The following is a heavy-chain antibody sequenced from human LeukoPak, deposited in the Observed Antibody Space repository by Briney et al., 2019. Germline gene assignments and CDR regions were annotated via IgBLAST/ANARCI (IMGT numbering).Heavy chain of an antibody. V-gene: IGHV4-30-2*01. Sequence: SETLSLTCTVSGGSISSGGYYWSWIRQPPGKGLEWIGYIYHSGSTYYNPSLKSRVTISVDRSKNQFSLKLSSVTAADTAVYNCARRGDSYGLFDYWGQGTLVTVSS. CDR3: ARRGDSYGLFDY. CDR1: GGSISSGGYY. CDR2: IYHSGST. J-gene: IGHJ4*02. D-gene: IGHD5-18*01.